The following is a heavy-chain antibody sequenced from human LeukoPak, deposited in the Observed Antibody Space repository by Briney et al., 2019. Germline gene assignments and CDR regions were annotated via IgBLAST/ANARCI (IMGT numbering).Heavy chain of an antibody. J-gene: IGHJ3*02. CDR2: IYYSGSA. CDR3: ARGYFQLPYDDAFDI. D-gene: IGHD2-2*02. Sequence: PSETLSLTCTVSGGSISSSSYYWGWIRQPPGKGLEWIGSIYYSGSAYYNPSLKSRVTISVDTSKNQFSLKLSSVTAADTAVYYCARGYFQLPYDDAFDIWGQGTMVTVSS. V-gene: IGHV4-39*07. CDR1: GGSISSSSYY.